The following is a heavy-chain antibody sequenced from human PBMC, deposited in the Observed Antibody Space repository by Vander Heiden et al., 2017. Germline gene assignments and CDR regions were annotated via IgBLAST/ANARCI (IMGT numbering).Heavy chain of an antibody. CDR2: MYSSGST. D-gene: IGHD3-22*01. Sequence: QVQLQESGPGLVKPSQTLSLTCSVSGVSISSGGYYWSWTRQPPRKLLEWIGYMYSSGSTNYNPSLKRRVTMSVDSSKNQFSLRLSSVTAADTAVYYCARVVVKPGRTPTTDFDYWGQGTLVTVSS. V-gene: IGHV4-31*03. CDR1: GVSISSGGYY. CDR3: ARVVVKPGRTPTTDFDY. J-gene: IGHJ4*02.